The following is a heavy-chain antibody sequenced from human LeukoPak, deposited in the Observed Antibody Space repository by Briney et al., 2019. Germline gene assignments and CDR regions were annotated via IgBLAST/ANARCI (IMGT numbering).Heavy chain of an antibody. J-gene: IGHJ4*02. D-gene: IGHD6-19*01. CDR2: IYYSGST. Sequence: PSETLSLTCTVSGGSVSSGTYYWSWIRQPPGEGLEWIGYIYYSGSTNYNPSLKSRVTMSVDTSKNQFSLKLSSVTAADTAVYYCATQPGYSSGWYDYWGQGTLLTVSS. V-gene: IGHV4-61*01. CDR3: ATQPGYSSGWYDY. CDR1: GGSVSSGTYY.